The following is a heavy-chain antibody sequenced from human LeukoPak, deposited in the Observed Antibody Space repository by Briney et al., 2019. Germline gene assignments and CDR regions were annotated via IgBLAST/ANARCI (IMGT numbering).Heavy chain of an antibody. V-gene: IGHV3-48*04. CDR1: GFTFSSYS. CDR2: ISSSGNTI. CDR3: ARERAAAGTGYAFDI. D-gene: IGHD6-13*01. J-gene: IGHJ3*02. Sequence: GGSLRLSCAASGFTFSSYSMNWVRQAPGKGLEWVSYISSSGNTIYYADSVKGRFTISRDNAKNSLYLQMNSLRAEDTAVYYCARERAAAGTGYAFDIWGQGTMVTVSS.